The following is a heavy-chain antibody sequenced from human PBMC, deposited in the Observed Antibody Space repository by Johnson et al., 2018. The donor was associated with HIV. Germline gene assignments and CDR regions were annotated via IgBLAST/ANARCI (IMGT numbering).Heavy chain of an antibody. Sequence: QVQLVESGGGVVQPGRSLRLSCAASGFTFSSYAMHWVRQAPGKGLEWVAVISYDGSNKYYADSVKGRFTISRDNSKNTLYLQMNSLRAEDTAVYYCAKDFGDAVGDTHDAFDIWGQGTMVTVSS. CDR2: ISYDGSNK. V-gene: IGHV3-30*04. CDR1: GFTFSSYA. J-gene: IGHJ3*02. CDR3: AKDFGDAVGDTHDAFDI. D-gene: IGHD1-26*01.